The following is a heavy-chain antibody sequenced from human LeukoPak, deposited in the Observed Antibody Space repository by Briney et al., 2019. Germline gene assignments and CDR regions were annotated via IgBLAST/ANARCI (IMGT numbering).Heavy chain of an antibody. CDR3: VRSFLGSREY. Sequence: PGESYALDRAASGFTLSNYWVHWVRQAPGEGLVWVSRINEPGTWPTYEGSVRGRFTISRDNAKNTVSLHMKNLRAEDTAVYYCVRSFLGSREYWGQGILVSVSS. J-gene: IGHJ4*02. V-gene: IGHV3-74*03. D-gene: IGHD3-16*01. CDR1: GFTLSNYW. CDR2: INEPGTWP.